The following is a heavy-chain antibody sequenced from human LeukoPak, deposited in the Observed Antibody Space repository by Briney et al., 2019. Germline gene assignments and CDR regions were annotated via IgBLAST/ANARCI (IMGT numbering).Heavy chain of an antibody. V-gene: IGHV3-23*01. Sequence: GGSLRLSCAASGFTFSSYGMHWVRQAPGKGLEWASGITGSGGNTYYADSVKDRFTMSRDNSKNTLYLQMNSLRSEDTAVYYCARSKGYLDVWGKGTTVTVSS. CDR1: GFTFSSYG. CDR2: ITGSGGNT. CDR3: ARSKGYLDV. J-gene: IGHJ6*03.